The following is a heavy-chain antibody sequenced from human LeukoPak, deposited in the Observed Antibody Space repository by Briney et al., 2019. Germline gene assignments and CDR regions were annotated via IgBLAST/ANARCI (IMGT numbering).Heavy chain of an antibody. CDR3: ARGLAVAGTDTRLYYYYGMDV. V-gene: IGHV4-34*01. Sequence: MSSETLPPTCAVYGGSFSGYYWSWIRQPPGKGLEWIGEINHSGSTNYNPSLKSRVTISVDTSKNQFSLKLSSVTAADTAVYYCARGLAVAGTDTRLYYYYGMDVWGQGTTVTVSS. D-gene: IGHD6-19*01. CDR1: GGSFSGYY. J-gene: IGHJ6*02. CDR2: INHSGST.